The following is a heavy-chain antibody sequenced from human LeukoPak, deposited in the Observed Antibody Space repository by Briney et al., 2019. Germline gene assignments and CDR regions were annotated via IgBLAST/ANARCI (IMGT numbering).Heavy chain of an antibody. D-gene: IGHD6-13*01. CDR3: AREMAAAGGPPIDY. V-gene: IGHV4-4*07. CDR1: GGSISSYY. Sequence: SETLSLTCTVSGGSISSYYWSWIRQPAGKGLEWIGRIYTSGSTNYNPSLKSRVTMSVDTSKNQFSLKLSSVTAADTAVYYCAREMAAAGGPPIDYWGQGTLVTVSS. J-gene: IGHJ4*02. CDR2: IYTSGST.